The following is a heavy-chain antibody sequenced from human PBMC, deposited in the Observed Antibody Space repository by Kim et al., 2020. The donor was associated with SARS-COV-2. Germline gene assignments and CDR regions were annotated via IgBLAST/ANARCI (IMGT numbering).Heavy chain of an antibody. CDR2: IDPSDSYT. CDR3: ARHARDYDFWSGYSGYDY. J-gene: IGHJ4*02. Sequence: GESLKISCKGSGYSFTSYWISWVRQMPGKGLEWMGRIDPSDSYTNYSPFFQGHVTISADKSISTAYLQWSSLKASDTAMYYCARHARDYDFWSGYSGYDYWGQGTLVTVSS. V-gene: IGHV5-10-1*01. D-gene: IGHD3-3*01. CDR1: GYSFTSYW.